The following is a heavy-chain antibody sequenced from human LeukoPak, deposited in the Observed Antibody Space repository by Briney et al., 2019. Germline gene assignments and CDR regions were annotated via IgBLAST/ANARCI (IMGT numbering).Heavy chain of an antibody. CDR1: GFTFSSYA. V-gene: IGHV3-30*04. J-gene: IGHJ5*02. Sequence: GRSLRLSCAASGFTFSSYAMHWVRQAPGKGLEWVAVISYDGSNKYYADSEKGRFTISRDNSKNTLYLQMNSLRAEDTAVYYCARARIAVAGTGNWFDPWGQGTLVTVSS. D-gene: IGHD6-19*01. CDR3: ARARIAVAGTGNWFDP. CDR2: ISYDGSNK.